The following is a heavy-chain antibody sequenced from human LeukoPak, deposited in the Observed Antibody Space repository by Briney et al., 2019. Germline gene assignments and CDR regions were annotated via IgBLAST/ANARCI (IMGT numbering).Heavy chain of an antibody. CDR3: ASRFY. V-gene: IGHV3-48*04. J-gene: IGHJ4*02. Sequence: TGGSLRLSCAASGLTFSNYSMNWVRQAPGKGLEWLSYIKRNSNTIYYADSVKGRFFISRDNAEKSLYLQMNSLRVEDTGVYFCASRFYWGQGALVTVSS. CDR1: GLTFSNYS. CDR2: IKRNSNTI.